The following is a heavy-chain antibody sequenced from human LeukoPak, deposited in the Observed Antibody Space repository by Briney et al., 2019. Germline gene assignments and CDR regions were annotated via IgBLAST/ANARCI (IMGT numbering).Heavy chain of an antibody. CDR1: GGSISSSSYY. CDR3: ARDAHIRMAFDV. Sequence: SETLSLTCTVSGGSISSSSYYWGWIRQPPGKGLEWIGSIYYSGSTYYNPSLKSRVTISVDTSKNQFSLKLSSVTAADTAVYYCARDAHIRMAFDVWGQGTRVTVSS. D-gene: IGHD3-10*01. J-gene: IGHJ3*01. V-gene: IGHV4-39*07. CDR2: IYYSGST.